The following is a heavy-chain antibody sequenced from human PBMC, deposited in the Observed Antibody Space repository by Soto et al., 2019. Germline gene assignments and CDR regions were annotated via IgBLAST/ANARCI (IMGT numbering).Heavy chain of an antibody. Sequence: PSETLSLTCAVYGGSFSGYYGSWIRQPPGKGLEWTGEINHSGSTNYNPSIKSRVTISVDTSKNQFSLKLSSVTAADTAVYYCARVRSITIFGVVKQNYHYGMDVWGQGTTVTVSS. CDR1: GGSFSGYY. D-gene: IGHD3-3*01. CDR3: ARVRSITIFGVVKQNYHYGMDV. V-gene: IGHV4-34*01. J-gene: IGHJ6*02. CDR2: INHSGST.